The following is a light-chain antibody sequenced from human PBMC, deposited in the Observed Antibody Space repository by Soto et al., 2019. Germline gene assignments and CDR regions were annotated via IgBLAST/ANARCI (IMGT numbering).Light chain of an antibody. J-gene: IGLJ3*02. CDR2: DVT. CDR1: SSDVGGYNY. V-gene: IGLV2-14*01. CDR3: SSYTSSSTPLV. Sequence: QSALTQPASVSGSPGQSITISCTGTSSDVGGYNYVSWYQQHPGKAPKLMIYDVTNRPSGVSNRFSGSKSGNTASLTISGLQPEDEADYYCSSYTSSSTPLVFGGGTKVTVL.